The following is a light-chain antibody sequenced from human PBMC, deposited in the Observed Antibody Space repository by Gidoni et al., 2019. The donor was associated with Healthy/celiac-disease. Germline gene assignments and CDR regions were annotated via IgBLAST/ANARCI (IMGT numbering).Light chain of an antibody. CDR1: QSVSSSY. J-gene: IGKJ4*01. CDR2: GAA. V-gene: IGKV3-20*01. Sequence: EIVLTQSPGPLSLSPGERATLSCRASQSVSSSYLAWYQQKPGQDPRLLIYGAASRATGIPDRFSGSGSGTDFTLTISRLEPEDFAVYYCQQYGSSLLTFGGGTKVEIK. CDR3: QQYGSSLLT.